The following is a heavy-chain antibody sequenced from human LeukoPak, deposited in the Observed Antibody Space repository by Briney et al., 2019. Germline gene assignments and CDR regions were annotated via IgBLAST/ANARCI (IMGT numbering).Heavy chain of an antibody. J-gene: IGHJ4*02. V-gene: IGHV3-15*01. CDR3: TTDTVGLGYGDYGGWSN. CDR2: IQSKTDGGTT. D-gene: IGHD4-17*01. CDR1: GYTFTSYD. Sequence: SCNASGYTFTSYDNNWVCQAPGQGLGWVGRIQSKTDGGTTGYAAPVKGRFTISRDDSKDTVYLQMNSLKTEDTAVYLCTTDTVGLGYGDYGGWSNWGQGTLVIVSS.